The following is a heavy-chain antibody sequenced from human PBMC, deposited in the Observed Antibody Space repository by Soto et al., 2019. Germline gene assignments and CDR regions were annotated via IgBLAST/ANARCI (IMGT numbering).Heavy chain of an antibody. CDR3: ARGATPVAVAGPYDFDY. J-gene: IGHJ4*02. CDR1: GFTVSSNY. CDR2: IYSGGST. Sequence: GGSLRLSCAASGFTVSSNYMSWVRQAPGKGLEWVSVIYSGGSTYYADSVKGRFTISRDNSKNTLYLQMNSLRAVDTAVYYWARGATPVAVAGPYDFDYWGQGTLVTVSS. D-gene: IGHD6-19*01. V-gene: IGHV3-66*01.